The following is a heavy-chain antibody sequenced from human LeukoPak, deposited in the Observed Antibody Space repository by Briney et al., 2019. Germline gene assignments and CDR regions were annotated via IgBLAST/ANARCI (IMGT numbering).Heavy chain of an antibody. D-gene: IGHD1-26*01. J-gene: IGHJ4*02. CDR3: ARDLWGGSYQHFDY. V-gene: IGHV3-30*02. Sequence: GGSLRLSCAASGFTFSSYGMHWVRQAPGKGLEWVAFIRYDGSNKYYADSVKGRFTISRDNAKNSLYLQMNSLRAEDTAVYYCARDLWGGSYQHFDYWGQGTLVTVSS. CDR2: IRYDGSNK. CDR1: GFTFSSYG.